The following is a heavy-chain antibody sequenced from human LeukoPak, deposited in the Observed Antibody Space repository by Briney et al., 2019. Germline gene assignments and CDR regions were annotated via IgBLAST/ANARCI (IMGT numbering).Heavy chain of an antibody. D-gene: IGHD3-16*02. Sequence: ASVKVSCKASGYTFTGYYMHWVRQAPGQGLEWMGWINPNSGGTNYAQKFQGRVTMTRDTSISTAYMELSRLRSDDTAVYYCAREVTFGGVIATDYWGQGTLVTVSS. CDR1: GYTFTGYY. CDR2: INPNSGGT. CDR3: AREVTFGGVIATDY. J-gene: IGHJ4*02. V-gene: IGHV1-2*02.